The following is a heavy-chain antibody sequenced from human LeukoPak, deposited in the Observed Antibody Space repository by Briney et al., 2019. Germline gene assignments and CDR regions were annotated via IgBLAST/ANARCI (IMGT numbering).Heavy chain of an antibody. J-gene: IGHJ5*01. D-gene: IGHD3-22*01. CDR2: MYYSGST. V-gene: IGHV4-30-4*01. Sequence: SQTLSFTYTVSGGSISSGDYYWSWIRQPPGKGLEWIAYMYYSGSTYYNPSLKSRVTMSADTSKNQLSLKLSSVTAADTAVYYCARPYYYDSRIDPWGQGILVTVSS. CDR3: ARPYYYDSRIDP. CDR1: GGSISSGDYY.